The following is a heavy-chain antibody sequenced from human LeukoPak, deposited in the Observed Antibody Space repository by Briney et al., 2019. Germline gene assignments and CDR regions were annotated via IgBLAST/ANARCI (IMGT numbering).Heavy chain of an antibody. Sequence: PSETLSLTCTVSGGSITSYYWSWIRQPAGKGLEWIGRIHTSGSTNYNPSLKSRVTMSVDTSKNQFSLKLSSVTAADTAVYYCARGGSGFDSPPFDYWGQGTLVTVSS. J-gene: IGHJ4*02. D-gene: IGHD6-19*01. V-gene: IGHV4-4*07. CDR2: IHTSGST. CDR3: ARGGSGFDSPPFDY. CDR1: GGSITSYY.